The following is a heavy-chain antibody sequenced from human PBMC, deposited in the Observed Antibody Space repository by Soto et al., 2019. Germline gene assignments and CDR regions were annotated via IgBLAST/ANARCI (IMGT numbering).Heavy chain of an antibody. Sequence: LRLSCTASGFTFDDYAMHWVRQGPGRGLEWVSGITWNSGKIAYADSVKGRFTIARDDDNNSLYLQMNSLRPEDTALYYCVKDSYADFHRVLSTAEYFFDYWGHGTLVTVSS. V-gene: IGHV3-9*01. D-gene: IGHD2-15*01. CDR3: VKDSYADFHRVLSTAEYFFDY. CDR2: ITWNSGKI. CDR1: GFTFDDYA. J-gene: IGHJ4*01.